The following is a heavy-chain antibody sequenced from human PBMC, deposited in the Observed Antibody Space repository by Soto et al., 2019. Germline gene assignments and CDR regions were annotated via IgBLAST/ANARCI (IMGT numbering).Heavy chain of an antibody. Sequence: QVQLVQSGAEVKKPGSSVKVSCKASGGTFSSYVISWVRQAPGQGLGWMGGIIPISGTANYAQKFQGRVTITADESTSTAYMELSSLRSEDTAVYYCARSQGSSTSLEIYYYYYYGMDVWGQGTTVTVSS. J-gene: IGHJ6*02. CDR2: IIPISGTA. CDR3: ARSQGSSTSLEIYYYYYYGMDV. V-gene: IGHV1-69*01. D-gene: IGHD2-2*01. CDR1: GGTFSSYV.